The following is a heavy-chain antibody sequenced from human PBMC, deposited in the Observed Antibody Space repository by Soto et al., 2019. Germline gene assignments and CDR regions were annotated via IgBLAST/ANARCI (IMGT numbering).Heavy chain of an antibody. CDR1: GGTFSSYT. CDR2: IIPILGIA. Sequence: QVQLVQSGAEVKKPGSSVKVSCKASGGTFSSYTISWVRQAPGQGLEWMGRIIPILGIANYAQKFQGRVTITADKSTSTAYMELSSLRSEDTAVYYWARSTTGTTGDPFDYWGQGTLVTVSS. D-gene: IGHD1-1*01. V-gene: IGHV1-69*02. CDR3: ARSTTGTTGDPFDY. J-gene: IGHJ4*02.